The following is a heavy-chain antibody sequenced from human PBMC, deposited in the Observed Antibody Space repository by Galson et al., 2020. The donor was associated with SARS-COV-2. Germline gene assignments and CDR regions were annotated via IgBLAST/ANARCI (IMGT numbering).Heavy chain of an antibody. D-gene: IGHD2-2*01. CDR3: ARQLYSLKADYFYYGMDV. J-gene: IGHJ6*02. CDR1: GVSISSGDFY. CDR2: IYYRGNT. Sequence: TLSLTCTVSGVSISSGDFYWSWIRQSPGKGLEWIGFIYYRGNTYYNPSLKSRLSMSLDMSRNQFSLNLSSVTAADTAVYYCARQLYSLKADYFYYGMDVWGQGTTVTVSS. V-gene: IGHV4-30-4*01.